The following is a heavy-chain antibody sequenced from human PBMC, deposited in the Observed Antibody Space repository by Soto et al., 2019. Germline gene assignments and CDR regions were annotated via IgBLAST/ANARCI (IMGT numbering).Heavy chain of an antibody. CDR1: GFSLSSYW. J-gene: IGHJ4*02. V-gene: IGHV3-7*01. CDR2: VNQDGSES. CDR3: ARLSTSAGRRDLAC. Sequence: EVQLVESGGGLVQPGGSLRLSCAASGFSLSSYWMSWVRQAPGKGLEWVANVNQDGSESDYVGSVKGRFTFTRDNAKNSLYLQMNSLRAEDTAVYYCARLSTSAGRRDLACWGQGTLVTVSS.